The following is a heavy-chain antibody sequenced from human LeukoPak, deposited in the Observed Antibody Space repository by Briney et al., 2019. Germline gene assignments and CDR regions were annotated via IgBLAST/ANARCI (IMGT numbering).Heavy chain of an antibody. CDR3: ARDVSDYYDSSGYWSFDY. J-gene: IGHJ4*02. CDR1: GFTFSSYS. CDR2: ISSSSSYI. D-gene: IGHD3-22*01. V-gene: IGHV3-21*01. Sequence: GGSLRLSCAASGFTFSSYSMNWVRQAPGKGLEWASSISSSSSYIYYADSVKGRFTISRDNAKNSLYLQMNSLRAEDTAVYYCARDVSDYYDSSGYWSFDYWGQGTLVTVSS.